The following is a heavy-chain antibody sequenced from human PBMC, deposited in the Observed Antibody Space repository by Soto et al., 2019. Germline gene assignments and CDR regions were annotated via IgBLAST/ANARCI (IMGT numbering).Heavy chain of an antibody. V-gene: IGHV3-30*14. J-gene: IGHJ3*01. CDR2: ISYDGTNQ. CDR3: ARGAIVGVNDVFDV. D-gene: IGHD1-26*01. CDR1: GFPFSPYT. Sequence: GGSLRLSCAASGFPFSPYTMHWVRQAPGQGLEWVAVISYDGTNQYYADSVKGRFIISRDNSNNTLSLQMHSLKSEDTAVYFCARGAIVGVNDVFDVWGQGTMVTVSS.